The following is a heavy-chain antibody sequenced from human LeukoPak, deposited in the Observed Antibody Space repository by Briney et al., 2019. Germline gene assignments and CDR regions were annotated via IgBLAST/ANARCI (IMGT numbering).Heavy chain of an antibody. CDR2: IYTSGST. V-gene: IGHV4-4*07. CDR3: AREASSDYLYYYYYGMDV. J-gene: IGHJ6*02. CDR1: GGSISSYY. Sequence: SETLSLTCTVSGGSISSYYWSWIRQPAGKGLEWIGRIYTSGSTNYNPSLTSRVTMSVDTSKNQFSLKLSSVTAADTAVYYRAREASSDYLYYYYYGMDVWGQGTTVTVSS. D-gene: IGHD3-22*01.